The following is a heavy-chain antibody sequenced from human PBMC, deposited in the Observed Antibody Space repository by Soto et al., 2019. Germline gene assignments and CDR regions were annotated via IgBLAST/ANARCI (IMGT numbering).Heavy chain of an antibody. Sequence: SETLSLTCAVYGLSFSGYYWSWIRQPPGKGLEWIGEINHSGSTNYNPSLKSRVTISVDTSKNQFSLKLSSVTAADTAVYYCARGWVRYFDWLGGPYYMDVWGKGTTVTVSS. J-gene: IGHJ6*03. CDR3: ARGWVRYFDWLGGPYYMDV. D-gene: IGHD3-9*01. CDR2: INHSGST. CDR1: GLSFSGYY. V-gene: IGHV4-34*01.